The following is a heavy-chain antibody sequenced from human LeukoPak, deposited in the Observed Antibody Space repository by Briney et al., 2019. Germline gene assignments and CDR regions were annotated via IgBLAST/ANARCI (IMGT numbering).Heavy chain of an antibody. CDR1: GGSISSYY. Sequence: PSETLSLTCTVSGGSISSYYWSWIRQPPGKGLEWNGYIYYSGSTNYHPSPKSRVTISVDTSKNQFSLKLSSVTAADTAVYYCARGIAAAGPYNWFDPWCQGTLVTVSS. D-gene: IGHD6-13*01. CDR2: IYYSGST. CDR3: ARGIAAAGPYNWFDP. J-gene: IGHJ5*02. V-gene: IGHV4-59*01.